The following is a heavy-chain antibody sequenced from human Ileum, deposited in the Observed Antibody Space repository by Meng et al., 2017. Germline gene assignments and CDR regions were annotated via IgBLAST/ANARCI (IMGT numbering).Heavy chain of an antibody. CDR1: GGSMRSGDNY. D-gene: IGHD3-10*02. CDR3: ARGASFCSGYYFDY. Sequence: QVQLQESGPGLVNPSQTLSLTCSVSGGSMRSGDNYWSWIRQPPGKGLEWIGYIYYSGRPSSTPSLKSRVIMSVDTSANRFSLNLNSVTAADTAVYFCARGASFCSGYYFDYWGQGALVTVSS. V-gene: IGHV4-30-4*01. CDR2: IYYSGRP. J-gene: IGHJ4*02.